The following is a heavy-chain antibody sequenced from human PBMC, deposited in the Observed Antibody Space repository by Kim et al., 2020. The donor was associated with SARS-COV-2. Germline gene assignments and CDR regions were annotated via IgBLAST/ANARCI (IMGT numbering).Heavy chain of an antibody. CDR1: GFTFSSYG. V-gene: IGHV3-33*06. J-gene: IGHJ6*02. CDR3: AKDRLGGYDGMDV. Sequence: GGSLRLSCAASGFTFSSYGMHWVRQAPGKGLEWVAVIWYDGSNKYYADSVKGRFTISRDNSKNTLYLQMNSLRAEDTAVYYCAKDRLGGYDGMDVWGQGTTVTVSS. CDR2: IWYDGSNK. D-gene: IGHD6-19*01.